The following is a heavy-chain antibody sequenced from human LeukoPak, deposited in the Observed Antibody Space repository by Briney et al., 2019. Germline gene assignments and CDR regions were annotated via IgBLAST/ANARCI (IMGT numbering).Heavy chain of an antibody. D-gene: IGHD1-7*01. CDR1: EFSASNYW. Sequence: QSGGSLRLSCVVSEFSASNYWMSWVRQAPGKGLEWVANIKQDGSQENYVDSVRGRFTISRDNTKNSVYLQMNGLLVEDTTVYYCVREWAGDLAAAGTLIEGSSWGQGTQVIVSS. J-gene: IGHJ5*02. CDR3: VREWAGDLAAAGTLIEGSS. V-gene: IGHV3-7*01. CDR2: IKQDGSQE.